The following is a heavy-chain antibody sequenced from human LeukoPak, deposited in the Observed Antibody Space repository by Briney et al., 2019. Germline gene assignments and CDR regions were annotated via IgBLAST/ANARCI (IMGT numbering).Heavy chain of an antibody. D-gene: IGHD2-2*01. J-gene: IGHJ5*02. CDR3: ARYCSSTSCYSGSWFDP. CDR2: INHSGTT. V-gene: IGHV4-34*10. Sequence: SETLSLTCAVYGVSFSGYYWSWLRQPPGKGLEWIGEINHSGTTNHDPSLKSRLTISVDTSKNQFSLKLSPVTAADTAVYYCARYCSSTSCYSGSWFDPWGQGTLVTVSS. CDR1: GVSFSGYY.